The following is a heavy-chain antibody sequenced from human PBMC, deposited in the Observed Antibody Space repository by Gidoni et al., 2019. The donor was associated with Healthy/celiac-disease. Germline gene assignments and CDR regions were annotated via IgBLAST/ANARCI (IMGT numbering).Heavy chain of an antibody. D-gene: IGHD5-12*01. V-gene: IGHV3-30-3*01. Sequence: QVQLVESGGGVVQPGRSLRLSCAASGFTFSSYAMHWVRQAPGKGLEWVAVISYDGSNKYYADSVKGRFTISRDNSKNTLYLQMNSLRAEDTAVYYCARDRPRMATPFGYWGQGTLVTVSS. CDR1: GFTFSSYA. CDR3: ARDRPRMATPFGY. J-gene: IGHJ4*02. CDR2: ISYDGSNK.